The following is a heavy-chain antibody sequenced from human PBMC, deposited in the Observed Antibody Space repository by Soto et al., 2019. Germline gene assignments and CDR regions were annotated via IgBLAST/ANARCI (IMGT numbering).Heavy chain of an antibody. J-gene: IGHJ6*03. CDR1: GGSISGHY. CDR2: MYYSGST. D-gene: IGHD3-16*01. CDR3: ARGPYYDLIWNYYYMDV. V-gene: IGHV4-59*08. Sequence: QVQLQESGPGLVTPSETLSLSCSVSGGSISGHYWSWVRQTPGKGLEWIGYMYYSGSTNYNPSLKSRVTISVYTSKNHFSLRLTSVTAADTAVYYCARGPYYDLIWNYYYMDVWGKGTTVTVSS.